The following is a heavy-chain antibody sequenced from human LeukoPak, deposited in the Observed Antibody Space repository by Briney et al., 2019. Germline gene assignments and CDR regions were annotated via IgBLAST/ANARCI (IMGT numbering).Heavy chain of an antibody. Sequence: SETLPLTCAVYGRSFVGGYWSWIRQPPGMGLEWIGEGDQTGGTKYNPSLKGRVTISADSSKNQFSLKLYSVTAADTAVYYCARNGQSGFSFDPWGQGTLVTVSS. D-gene: IGHD3-3*01. CDR1: GRSFVGGY. J-gene: IGHJ5*02. CDR3: ARNGQSGFSFDP. CDR2: GDQTGGT. V-gene: IGHV4-34*01.